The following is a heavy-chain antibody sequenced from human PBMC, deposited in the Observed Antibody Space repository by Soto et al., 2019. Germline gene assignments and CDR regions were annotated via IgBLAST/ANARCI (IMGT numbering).Heavy chain of an antibody. CDR2: IYYSGST. V-gene: IGHV4-59*08. D-gene: IGHD5-18*01. J-gene: IGHJ6*03. CDR1: GGSISSYY. Sequence: QVQLQESGPGLVKPSETLSLTCTVSGGSISSYYWSWIRQPPGKGLEWFGYIYYSGSTNYNPSLRSRAPIPVDTSKNQFSLKLSSVTAADTAVYYCARGRGYSYGSPHYYYYYMDVWGKGTTVTVSS. CDR3: ARGRGYSYGSPHYYYYYMDV.